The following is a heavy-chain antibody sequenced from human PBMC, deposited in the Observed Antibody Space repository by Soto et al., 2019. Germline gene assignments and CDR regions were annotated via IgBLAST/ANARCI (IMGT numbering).Heavy chain of an antibody. Sequence: QVQLVQSGAEVKKPGSSVKVSCKASGGTFSSYAISWVRQAPGQGLEWMGGIIPISGTANYAQKFQGRVTIAADESTRTADMEVGSLRSEDTAVYYCARSQGSSTSLEIYYYYYYGMDVWGQGTTVTVSS. CDR1: GGTFSSYA. D-gene: IGHD2-2*01. CDR3: ARSQGSSTSLEIYYYYYYGMDV. J-gene: IGHJ6*02. CDR2: IIPISGTA. V-gene: IGHV1-69*01.